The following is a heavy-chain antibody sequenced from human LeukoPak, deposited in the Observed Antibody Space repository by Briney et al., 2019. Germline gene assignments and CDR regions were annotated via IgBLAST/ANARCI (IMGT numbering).Heavy chain of an antibody. D-gene: IGHD1-26*01. CDR3: ARRSGSYDAFDI. V-gene: IGHV4-4*07. CDR2: IYTSGST. CDR1: GGSISIYY. Sequence: SSETLSLTCTVSGGSISIYYWSWLRQPAGKGREWIGRIYTSGSTNYNPSLKSRVTMSVDTSKNQFSLKLSSVTAADTAVYYCARRSGSYDAFDIWGQGTMDTVSS. J-gene: IGHJ3*02.